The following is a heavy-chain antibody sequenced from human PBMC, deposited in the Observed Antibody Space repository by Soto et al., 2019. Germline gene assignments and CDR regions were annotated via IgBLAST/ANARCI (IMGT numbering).Heavy chain of an antibody. J-gene: IGHJ5*02. CDR3: AKDRAAVAPRVRFDP. D-gene: IGHD6-19*01. Sequence: TYYADSVKGRFTISRDNSKNTLSLQMNSLRADDTAVYYCAKDRAAVAPRVRFDPWGQGTLVTVSS. V-gene: IGHV3-23*01. CDR2: T.